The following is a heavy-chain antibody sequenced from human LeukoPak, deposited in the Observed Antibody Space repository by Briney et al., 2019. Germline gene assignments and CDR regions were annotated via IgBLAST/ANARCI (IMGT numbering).Heavy chain of an antibody. CDR3: AWGIQSSNWFDP. CDR2: IFTAGTT. V-gene: IGHV4-30-2*01. D-gene: IGHD3-16*01. CDR1: VGSISSGGYY. Sequence: PSETLSLTCTVAVGSISSGGYYWSWIRQPPGEGLEWIAYIFTAGTTFYNPSLKSRVTISVDTSKNQFSLKLSSVTAADTAVYYCAWGIQSSNWFDPWGQGTLVTVSS. J-gene: IGHJ5*02.